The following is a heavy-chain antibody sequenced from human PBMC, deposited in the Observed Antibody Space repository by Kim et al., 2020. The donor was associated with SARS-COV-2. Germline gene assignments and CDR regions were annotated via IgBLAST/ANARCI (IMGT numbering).Heavy chain of an antibody. D-gene: IGHD1-26*01. Sequence: YAHPGKGLLTISRDNSKNTLYVQMNSLGVEDTAVYYCAGGRGSYYYYMDVWGKGTTVTVSS. CDR3: AGGRGSYYYYMDV. V-gene: IGHV3-33*01. J-gene: IGHJ6*03.